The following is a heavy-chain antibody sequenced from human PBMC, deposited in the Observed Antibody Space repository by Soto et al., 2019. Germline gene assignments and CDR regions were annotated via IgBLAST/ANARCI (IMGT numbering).Heavy chain of an antibody. D-gene: IGHD3-10*01. CDR3: AKDSYYYGTRGAFDY. V-gene: IGHV3-23*01. CDR2: ISGSGGST. J-gene: IGHJ4*02. CDR1: GFTFSSYA. Sequence: EVQLLESGGGLVQPGGSLRLSCAASGFTFSSYAMSWVRQAPGKGLEWVSAISGSGGSTYYAASVKGRFTISRDNSKNTLYLQMNSLRAEDTAVYYCAKDSYYYGTRGAFDYWGQGTLVTVAS.